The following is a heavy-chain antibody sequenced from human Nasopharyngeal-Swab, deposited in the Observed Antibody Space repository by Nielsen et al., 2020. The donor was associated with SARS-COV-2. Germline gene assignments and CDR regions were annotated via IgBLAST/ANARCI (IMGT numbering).Heavy chain of an antibody. V-gene: IGHV3-7*01. Sequence: VCQAPGKGLEWVANIKQDGSEKYYVDSVKGRFTISRDNAKNSLYLQMNSLRAEDTAVYYCARGWSGYYTAFWFDPWGQGTLVTVSS. J-gene: IGHJ5*02. CDR2: IKQDGSEK. D-gene: IGHD3-3*01. CDR3: ARGWSGYYTAFWFDP.